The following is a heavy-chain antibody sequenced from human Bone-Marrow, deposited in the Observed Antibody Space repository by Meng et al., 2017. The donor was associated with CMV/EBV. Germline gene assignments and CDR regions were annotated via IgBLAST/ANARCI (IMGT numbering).Heavy chain of an antibody. V-gene: IGHV3-21*01. CDR2: ISRSSSYI. Sequence: LTFSIYSMNWVSQAPGKGLEWVSSISRSSSYIYYADSVKGRFTISRDNAKNSLYLQMNSLRAEDTAVYYCARDMGYIVVVPAAADYWGQGTLVTVSS. J-gene: IGHJ4*02. D-gene: IGHD2-2*01. CDR3: ARDMGYIVVVPAAADY. CDR1: LTFSIYS.